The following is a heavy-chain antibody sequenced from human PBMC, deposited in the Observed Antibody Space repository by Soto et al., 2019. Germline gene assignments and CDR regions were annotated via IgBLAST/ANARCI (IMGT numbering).Heavy chain of an antibody. CDR2: IKQDGSEK. CDR3: ARLPDRYDYIWGSYRYTEFFDY. J-gene: IGHJ4*02. V-gene: IGHV3-7*01. D-gene: IGHD3-16*02. CDR1: GFTLSSYW. Sequence: SGFTLSSYWMSWVRQAPGKGLEWVANIKQDGSEKYYVDSVKGRFTNSRDNAKNSLYLQMNSLRAEDTAVYYCARLPDRYDYIWGSYRYTEFFDYWGQGTLVTVSS.